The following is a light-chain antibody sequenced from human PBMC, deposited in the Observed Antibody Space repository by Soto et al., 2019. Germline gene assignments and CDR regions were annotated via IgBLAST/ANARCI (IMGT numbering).Light chain of an antibody. CDR3: QQYNSYSQT. CDR1: QSISSW. V-gene: IGKV1-5*03. Sequence: GDRVTITCRASQSISSWLAWYQQKPGKAPKLLIYKASSLESGVPSRFSGGGSGTEFTLTISSLQPDDFATYYCQQYNSYSQTFGQGTKVDIK. CDR2: KAS. J-gene: IGKJ1*01.